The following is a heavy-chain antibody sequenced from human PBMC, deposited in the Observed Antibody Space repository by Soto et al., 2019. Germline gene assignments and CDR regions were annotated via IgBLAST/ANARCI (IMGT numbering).Heavy chain of an antibody. CDR2: IIPIFGTA. CDR3: ARDLGGQIVDY. CDR1: GGTFSSYA. V-gene: IGHV1-69*13. J-gene: IGHJ4*02. Sequence: SVKVSCKASGGTFSSYAISWVRQAPGQGLEWMGGIIPIFGTANYAQKFQGRVTITADESTSTAYMELSSLRSDDTAVYYCARDLGGQIVDYWGQGTLVTVSS. D-gene: IGHD1-26*01.